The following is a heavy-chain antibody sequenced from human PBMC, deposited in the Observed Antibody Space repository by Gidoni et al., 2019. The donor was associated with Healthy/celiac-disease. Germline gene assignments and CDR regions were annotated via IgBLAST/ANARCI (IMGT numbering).Heavy chain of an antibody. J-gene: IGHJ4*02. V-gene: IGHV4-39*01. CDR2: IYYSGST. D-gene: IGHD6-13*01. Sequence: QLQLQESGPGLVKPSVTLSLTCTVSGGSISSSSYYWGWRRQPPGKGLEWIGSIYYSGSTYYNPSLKSRVTISVDTSKNQFSLKLSSVTAADTAVYYCARQAGTALDYWGQGTLVTVSS. CDR1: GGSISSSSYY. CDR3: ARQAGTALDY.